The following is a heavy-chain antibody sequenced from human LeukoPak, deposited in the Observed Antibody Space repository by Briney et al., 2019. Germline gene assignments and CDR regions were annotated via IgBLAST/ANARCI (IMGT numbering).Heavy chain of an antibody. D-gene: IGHD3-3*01. J-gene: IGHJ6*03. CDR1: GYTFTSYG. CDR3: ARSGGNYDFWSGYYRYYYYYYMDV. CDR2: MNPNSGNT. V-gene: IGHV1-8*03. Sequence: ASVKVSCKASGYTFTSYGINWVRQATGQGLEWMGWMNPNSGNTGYAQKFQGRVTITRNTSISTAYMELSSLRSEDTAVYYCARSGGNYDFWSGYYRYYYYYYMDVWGKGTTVTVSS.